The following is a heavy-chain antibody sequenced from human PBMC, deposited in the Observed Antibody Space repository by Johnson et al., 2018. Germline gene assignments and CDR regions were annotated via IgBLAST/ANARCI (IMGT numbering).Heavy chain of an antibody. CDR2: ISGSGGST. CDR1: GFTFSSYS. Sequence: VQLVQSGGGLVQPGGSLRLSCAASGFTFSSYSMNWVRQAPGKGLEWVSAISGSGGSTYYADSVKGRFTISRDNSKDTLYLQMTSLRVEDTAVYFCARDRAAVAANFDYWGQGTLVTGSS. V-gene: IGHV3-23*04. J-gene: IGHJ4*02. D-gene: IGHD6-19*01. CDR3: ARDRAAVAANFDY.